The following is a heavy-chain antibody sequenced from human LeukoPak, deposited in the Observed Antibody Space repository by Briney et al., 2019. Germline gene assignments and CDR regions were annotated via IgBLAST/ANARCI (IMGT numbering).Heavy chain of an antibody. CDR3: AKKGVGYNFEPCDY. D-gene: IGHD5-24*01. J-gene: IGHJ4*02. CDR1: GFTFDDYG. CDR2: INWNGGST. Sequence: GGSLRLSCAASGFTFDDYGMSWVRQAPGKGLEWVSGINWNGGSTGYADSVKGRFTISRDNAKNSLYLQMNSLRAEDTALYYWAKKGVGYNFEPCDYWGQGTLVTVSS. V-gene: IGHV3-20*04.